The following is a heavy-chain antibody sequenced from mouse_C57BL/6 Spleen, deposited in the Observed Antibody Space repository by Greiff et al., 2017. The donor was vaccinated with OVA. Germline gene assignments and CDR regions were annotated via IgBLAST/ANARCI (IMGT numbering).Heavy chain of an antibody. CDR2: ISDGGSYT. V-gene: IGHV5-4*01. CDR3: AREGTY. CDR1: GFTFSSYA. J-gene: IGHJ3*01. Sequence: EVQGVESGGGLVKPGGSLKLSCAASGFTFSSYAMSWVRQTPEKRLEWVATISDGGSYTYYPDNVKGRFTISRDNAKNNLYLQMSHLKSEDTAMYYCAREGTYWGQGTLVTVSA.